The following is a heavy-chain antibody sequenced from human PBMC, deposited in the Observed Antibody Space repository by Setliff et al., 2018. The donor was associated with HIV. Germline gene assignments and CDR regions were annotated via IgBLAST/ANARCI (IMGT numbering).Heavy chain of an antibody. CDR2: IYPSDGST. Sequence: GASVKVSCKASGGAFSSYALSWVRQAPGQGLEWMGIIYPSDGSTNYAQKFQGRVTMTRDTSASTIYMELSSLRSEDTAVYYCARYLVVVPVAVGGLDVWGQGTTVTVSS. J-gene: IGHJ6*02. CDR3: ARYLVVVPVAVGGLDV. D-gene: IGHD2-2*01. V-gene: IGHV1-46*01. CDR1: GGAFSSYA.